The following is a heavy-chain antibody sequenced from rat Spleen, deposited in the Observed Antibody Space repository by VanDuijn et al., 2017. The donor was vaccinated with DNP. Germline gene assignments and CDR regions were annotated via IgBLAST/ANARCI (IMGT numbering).Heavy chain of an antibody. J-gene: IGHJ2*01. CDR2: ISTGGGNT. Sequence: EVQLVESGGGLVQPGRSLKLSCVVSGFTFTNFDMAWVRQAPTKGLEWVASISTGGGNTYYRDSVKDRFSFSRDNAKSTLYLQMDSLRSEDTATYYWARHSSLGADYFDSWGQGVMVTVSS. D-gene: IGHD5-1*01. CDR1: GFTFTNFD. V-gene: IGHV5S23*01. CDR3: ARHSSLGADYFDS.